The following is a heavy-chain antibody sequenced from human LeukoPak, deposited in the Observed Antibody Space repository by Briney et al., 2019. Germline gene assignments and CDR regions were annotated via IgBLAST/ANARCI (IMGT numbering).Heavy chain of an antibody. CDR1: KFTFSHYG. CDR3: ARDYSYGFLN. J-gene: IGHJ4*02. V-gene: IGHV3-30*03. Sequence: GGSLRLSCTASKFTFSHYGMQWVRQAPGKGLEWVAVISSDGSIKVYADSVKGRFTLSRDYSINTVDLQMNSLRAEDTAVYYCARDYSYGFLNWGQGTLVTVSS. CDR2: ISSDGSIK. D-gene: IGHD5-18*01.